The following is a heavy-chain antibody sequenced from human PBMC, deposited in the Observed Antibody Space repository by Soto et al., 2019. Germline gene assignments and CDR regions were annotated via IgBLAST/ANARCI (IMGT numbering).Heavy chain of an antibody. Sequence: VSVKVSCKASGYTFTSYGISWVRQAPGQGLEWMGWISAYNGNTNYAQKLQGRVTMTTDTSTSTAYMELRSLRSDDTAVYYCARGMTTVTSYYYYYYMDVWGKGTTVTVSS. J-gene: IGHJ6*03. CDR2: ISAYNGNT. CDR1: GYTFTSYG. D-gene: IGHD4-17*01. CDR3: ARGMTTVTSYYYYYYMDV. V-gene: IGHV1-18*01.